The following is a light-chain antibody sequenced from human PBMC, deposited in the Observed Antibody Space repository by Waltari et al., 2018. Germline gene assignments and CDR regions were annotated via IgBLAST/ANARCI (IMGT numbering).Light chain of an antibody. J-gene: IGKJ3*01. CDR1: QSLLHTNGYNY. CDR2: LGS. CDR3: MQALEILFT. Sequence: DIVMTQSPLSLPVTPGEPASISCRSSQSLLHTNGYNYLDWYLQKPGPSPQLLIYLGSNRASGVPDRFSGSGSGTNFTLKISRVEAEDVGVYYCMQALEILFTFGPGTKVDVK. V-gene: IGKV2-28*01.